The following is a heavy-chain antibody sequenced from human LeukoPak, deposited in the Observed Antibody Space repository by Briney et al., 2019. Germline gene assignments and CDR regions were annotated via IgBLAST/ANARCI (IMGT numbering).Heavy chain of an antibody. D-gene: IGHD6-13*01. CDR3: AAPDIAAAGGSDYYYGMDV. Sequence: GASVKVSCKASGFTFTSSAMQWVRQARGQRLEWIGWIVVGSGNTNYAQKFQERVPFTRDMSTSTAYMELSSLRSEDTAVYYCAAPDIAAAGGSDYYYGMDVWGQGTTVTVSS. CDR1: GFTFTSSA. V-gene: IGHV1-58*02. J-gene: IGHJ6*02. CDR2: IVVGSGNT.